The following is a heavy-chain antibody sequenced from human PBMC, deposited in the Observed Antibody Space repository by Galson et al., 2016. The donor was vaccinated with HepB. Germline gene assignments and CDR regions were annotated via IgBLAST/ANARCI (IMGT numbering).Heavy chain of an antibody. CDR3: ARDPALDY. D-gene: IGHD2-15*01. CDR2: IYYDGSNK. V-gene: IGHV3-33*01. Sequence: SLRLSCAASGFTFSFYGMHWVRQAPGKGLEWVALIYYDGSNKYYADSVKGRFTISKDNSKNTLYLQMNSLRAEDTAVYYCARDPALDYWGQGTLVTVSS. CDR1: GFTFSFYG. J-gene: IGHJ4*02.